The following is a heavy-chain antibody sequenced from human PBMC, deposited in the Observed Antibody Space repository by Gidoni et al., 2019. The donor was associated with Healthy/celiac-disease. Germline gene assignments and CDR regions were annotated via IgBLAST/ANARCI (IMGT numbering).Heavy chain of an antibody. CDR3: ARSHEPYDYYYGMDV. Sequence: EVQLVASGGGLVQPGGSLRLSCAASGFPFSSYGLSWVRQAPGKGLEWVANIKQDGSEKYYVDSVKGRFTISRDNAKNSLYLQMNSLRAEDTAVYYCARSHEPYDYYYGMDVWGQGTTVTVSS. J-gene: IGHJ6*02. CDR2: IKQDGSEK. V-gene: IGHV3-7*01. CDR1: GFPFSSYG.